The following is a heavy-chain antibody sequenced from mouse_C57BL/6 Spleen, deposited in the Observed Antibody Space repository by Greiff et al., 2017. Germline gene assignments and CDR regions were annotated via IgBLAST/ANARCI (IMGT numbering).Heavy chain of an antibody. V-gene: IGHV1-59*01. CDR1: GYTFTSYW. Sequence: QVQLKQPGAELVRPGTSVKLSCKASGYTFTSYWMHWVKQRPGQGLEWIGVIDPSDSYTNYNQKFKGKATLTVDTSSSTAYMQLSSLTSEDSAVYYCAREVANWDYWGQGTTLTVSS. J-gene: IGHJ2*01. D-gene: IGHD1-1*02. CDR3: AREVANWDY. CDR2: IDPSDSYT.